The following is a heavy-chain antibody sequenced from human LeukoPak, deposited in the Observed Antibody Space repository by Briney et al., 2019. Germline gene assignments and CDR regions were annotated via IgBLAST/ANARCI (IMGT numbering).Heavy chain of an antibody. V-gene: IGHV3-9*01. J-gene: IGHJ4*02. CDR1: GFTFDDYA. CDR3: AKDMQVLSSSWDIFDY. CDR2: ISWNSCSI. D-gene: IGHD6-13*01. Sequence: PGRSLRLSCAASGFTFDDYAMHWVRQAPGKGLEWVSGISWNSCSIAYADSVKGRFTISRDNAKNSLYLQMNSLRAEDTALYYCAKDMQVLSSSWDIFDYWGQGTLVTVSS.